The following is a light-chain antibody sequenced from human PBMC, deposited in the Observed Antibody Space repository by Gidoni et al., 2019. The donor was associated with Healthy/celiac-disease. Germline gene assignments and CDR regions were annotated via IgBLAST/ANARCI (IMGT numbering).Light chain of an antibody. J-gene: IGKJ4*01. Sequence: EIVLTQSPATLSLSPGERATLSCRASQSVSSYFAWYQQKPGQAPRLLIYDASNRATGIPARFSGSGSGTDFTLTISSLEPEDFAVYYCQQRSNWPLTFXGXTKVXIK. CDR3: QQRSNWPLT. CDR2: DAS. CDR1: QSVSSY. V-gene: IGKV3-11*01.